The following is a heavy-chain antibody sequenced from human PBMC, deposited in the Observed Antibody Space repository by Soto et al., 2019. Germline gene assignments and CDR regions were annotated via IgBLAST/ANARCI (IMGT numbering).Heavy chain of an antibody. V-gene: IGHV3-23*01. D-gene: IGHD2-2*01. CDR1: GFTFSSYA. CDR3: AKDTCSGSSCYASDY. J-gene: IGHJ4*02. CDR2: ISYSGGST. Sequence: GGSLRLSCAASGFTFSSYAMSWVLQAPGKGLEWVSSISYSGGSTYYTDSVKGRFTISRDNSKNTLYLQVNSLRAEDTAVYYCAKDTCSGSSCYASDYWGQGTLVTVSS.